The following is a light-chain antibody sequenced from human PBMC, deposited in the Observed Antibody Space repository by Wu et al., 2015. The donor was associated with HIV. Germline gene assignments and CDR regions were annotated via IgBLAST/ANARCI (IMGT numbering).Light chain of an antibody. CDR2: AAS. J-gene: IGKJ4*01. V-gene: IGKV1-27*01. CDR1: QGDYQY. Sequence: VTITRXRASQGDYQYLVLVSAETRKVPKLLIYAASTLQSGVPSRFSGSGSGTDFTLTISSLQPEDVATYYCQKYNSAPLTFGGGTKVEI. CDR3: QKYNSAPLT.